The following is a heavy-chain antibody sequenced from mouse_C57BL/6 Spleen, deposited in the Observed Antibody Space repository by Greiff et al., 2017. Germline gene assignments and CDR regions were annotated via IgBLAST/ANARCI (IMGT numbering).Heavy chain of an antibody. J-gene: IGHJ1*03. CDR3: ARLPADYYGSSYGYFDV. D-gene: IGHD1-1*01. V-gene: IGHV1-54*01. Sequence: VQLQQSGAELVRPGTSVKVSCKASGYAFTNYLIEWVKQRPGQGLEWIGVINPGSGGTNYNEKFKGKATLTADKSSSTAYMQLSSLTSEDSAVYFGARLPADYYGSSYGYFDVWGTGTTVTVSA. CDR2: INPGSGGT. CDR1: GYAFTNYL.